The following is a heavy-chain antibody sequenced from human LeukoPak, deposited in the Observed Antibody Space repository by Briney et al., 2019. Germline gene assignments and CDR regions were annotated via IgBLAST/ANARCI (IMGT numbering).Heavy chain of an antibody. CDR1: GGSISSYY. J-gene: IGHJ4*02. CDR2: IYYSGST. D-gene: IGHD6-19*01. V-gene: IGHV4-59*01. CDR3: ARGLYSSGPRIDY. Sequence: SETLSLTCTVSGGSISSYYWSWIRQPPGKGLEWIGYIYYSGSTNYNPSLKSRVTISVDTSKNQFSLKLSSVTAAGTAVYYCARGLYSSGPRIDYWGQGTLVTVSS.